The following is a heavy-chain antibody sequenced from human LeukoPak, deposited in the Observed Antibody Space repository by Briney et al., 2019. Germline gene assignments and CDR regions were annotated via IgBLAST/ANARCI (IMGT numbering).Heavy chain of an antibody. J-gene: IGHJ4*02. D-gene: IGHD3-10*01. CDR2: INHSGST. CDR1: GGSFSGYY. V-gene: IGHV4-34*01. CDR3: AISFDGSGSYGLDY. Sequence: SETLSLTCAVYGGSFSGYYWSWIRQPPGKGLEWIGEINHSGSTNYNPSLKSRVTISVDTSKNQFSLKLSSVTAADTAVYYCAISFDGSGSYGLDYWGQGTLVTVSS.